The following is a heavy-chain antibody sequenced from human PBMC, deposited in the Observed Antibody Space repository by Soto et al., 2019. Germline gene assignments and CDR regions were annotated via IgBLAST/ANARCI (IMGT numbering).Heavy chain of an antibody. D-gene: IGHD6-19*01. J-gene: IGHJ6*02. Sequence: GGSLRLSCAASGFTFSSYGMHWVRQAPGKGLEWVAVIWYDGSNKYYADSVKGRFTISRDNSKNTLYLQMNSLRAEDTAVYYCARDRRAVAFDNYYYYGMDVWGQGTTVTVSS. CDR3: ARDRRAVAFDNYYYYGMDV. CDR1: GFTFSSYG. V-gene: IGHV3-33*01. CDR2: IWYDGSNK.